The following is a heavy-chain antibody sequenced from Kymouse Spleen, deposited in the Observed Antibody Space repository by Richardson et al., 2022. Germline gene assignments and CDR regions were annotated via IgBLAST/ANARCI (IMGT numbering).Heavy chain of an antibody. CDR3: TTVWFGELLSYYFDY. CDR2: IKSKTDGGTT. D-gene: IGHD3-10*01. J-gene: IGHJ4*02. V-gene: IGHV3-15*01. Sequence: EVQLVESGGGLVKPGGSLRLSCAASGFTFSNAWMSWVRQAPGKGLEWVGRIKSKTDGGTTDYAAPVKGRFTISRDDSKNTLYLQMNSLKTEDTAVYYCTTVWFGELLSYYFDYWGQGTLVTVSS. CDR1: GFTFSNAW.